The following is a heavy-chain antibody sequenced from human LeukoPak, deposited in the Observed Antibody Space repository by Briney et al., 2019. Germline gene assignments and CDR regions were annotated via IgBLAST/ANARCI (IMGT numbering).Heavy chain of an antibody. D-gene: IGHD3-10*01. CDR1: GGSISSSNW. Sequence: SGTLSLTCAVSGGSISSSNWWRWVRQPPGKGLEWIGEIYHSGSTNYNPSLKSRVTISVDKSKNQFSLKLSSVTAADTAVYYCARVPVVRGVMGGHFDYWGQGTLVTVSS. CDR2: IYHSGST. V-gene: IGHV4-4*02. J-gene: IGHJ4*02. CDR3: ARVPVVRGVMGGHFDY.